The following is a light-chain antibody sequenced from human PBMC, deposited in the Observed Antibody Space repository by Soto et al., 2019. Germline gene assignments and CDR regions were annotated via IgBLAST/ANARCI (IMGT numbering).Light chain of an antibody. V-gene: IGLV2-23*01. Sequence: QSVLTQPASVSGSPGQSITISCTGTSSDVGSYNLVSWYQQQPGKAPKLMIYEGSKRPSGVSNRFSGSKSGNTASLTISGLQAEDEADYYCCSYAGSSIPYVFGTGTKV. CDR2: EGS. J-gene: IGLJ1*01. CDR3: CSYAGSSIPYV. CDR1: SSDVGSYNL.